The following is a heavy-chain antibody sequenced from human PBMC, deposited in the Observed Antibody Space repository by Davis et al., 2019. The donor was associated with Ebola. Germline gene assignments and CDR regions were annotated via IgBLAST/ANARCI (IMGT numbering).Heavy chain of an antibody. CDR3: ARGNWNPSGGGMDV. CDR2: IYYSGST. D-gene: IGHD1-20*01. J-gene: IGHJ6*02. Sequence: PSETLSLTCTVSGGSISSYYWSWIRQPPGKGLEWIGYIYYSGSTNYNPSLKSRVTISVDTSKNQFSLKLSSVTAADTAVYYCARGNWNPSGGGMDVWGQGTTVTVSS. V-gene: IGHV4-59*01. CDR1: GGSISSYY.